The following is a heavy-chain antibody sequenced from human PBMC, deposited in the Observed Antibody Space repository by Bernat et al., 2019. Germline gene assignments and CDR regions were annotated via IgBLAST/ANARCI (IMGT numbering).Heavy chain of an antibody. V-gene: IGHV3-74*01. CDR3: ARDLQRGGRQQLGGSYMDV. CDR2: VKSDGSGT. Sequence: EVQLAESGGDLVQPGGSLRLSCVASGFTFSTYWMHWVRQAPGEGLVWVSRVKSDGSGTIYADSVKGRFTISRDNTKNTLYLQMNSLRVEDTAVYYCARDLQRGGRQQLGGSYMDVWGKGTTVTVSS. D-gene: IGHD6-13*01. J-gene: IGHJ6*03. CDR1: GFTFSTYW.